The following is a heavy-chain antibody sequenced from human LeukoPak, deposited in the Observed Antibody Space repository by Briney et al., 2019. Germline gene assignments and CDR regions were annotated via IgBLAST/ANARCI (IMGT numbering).Heavy chain of an antibody. V-gene: IGHV4-38-2*02. J-gene: IGHJ4*02. CDR2: IDYSGSI. D-gene: IGHD4-11*01. CDR1: GYRLSSGYH. Sequence: SETLSLTCTVSGYRLSSGYHWGWIRQTPGKGLEWLGSIDYSGSIYDNPSLRSRVTISLDTSKNQVYLKVNSVTAADTAVYYCVRSEIDDYSKYWGQGTLVIVSS. CDR3: VRSEIDDYSKY.